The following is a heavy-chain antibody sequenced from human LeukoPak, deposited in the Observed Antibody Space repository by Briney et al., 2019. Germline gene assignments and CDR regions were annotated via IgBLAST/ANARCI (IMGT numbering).Heavy chain of an antibody. D-gene: IGHD3-10*01. V-gene: IGHV3-11*06. CDR3: ARDLVVRGRWSWFDP. Sequence: GGSLRLSCAASGFTFSDYYMSWIRQAPGKGLEWVSSISSSSSYIYYADSLKGRFTVSRDNAKNSLYLQMNSLRVEDMAVYYCARDLVVRGRWSWFDPRGQGTLVTVSS. J-gene: IGHJ5*02. CDR1: GFTFSDYY. CDR2: ISSSSSYI.